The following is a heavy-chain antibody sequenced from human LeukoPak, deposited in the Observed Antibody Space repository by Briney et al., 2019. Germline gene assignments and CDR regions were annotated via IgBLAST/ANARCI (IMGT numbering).Heavy chain of an antibody. D-gene: IGHD3-22*01. CDR2: IYTSGST. V-gene: IGHV4-61*02. CDR1: GGSISSSSYY. Sequence: SQTLSLTCTVSGGSISSSSYYWSWIRQPAGKGLEWIGRIYTSGSTNYNPSLKSRVTISVDTSKNQFSLKLSSVTAADTAVYYCATTYYYDSSGYYYDNDYWGQGTLVTVSS. CDR3: ATTYYYDSSGYYYDNDY. J-gene: IGHJ4*02.